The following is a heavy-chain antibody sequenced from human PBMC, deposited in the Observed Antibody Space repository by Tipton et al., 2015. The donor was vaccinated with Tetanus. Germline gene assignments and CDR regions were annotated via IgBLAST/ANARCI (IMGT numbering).Heavy chain of an antibody. CDR1: GFSLNRHV. J-gene: IGHJ4*02. CDR3: ARAPRYCGGDCYHFDY. CDR2: LYSGGGP. V-gene: IGHV3-53*01. Sequence: EALGFSLNRHVLHWVRQAPGKGLEWVSVLYSGGGPNYADSVKGRFTISRDNSKNTLYLQMNSLRVEDTAIYYCARAPRYCGGDCYHFDYWGQGTLVTVSS. D-gene: IGHD2-21*02.